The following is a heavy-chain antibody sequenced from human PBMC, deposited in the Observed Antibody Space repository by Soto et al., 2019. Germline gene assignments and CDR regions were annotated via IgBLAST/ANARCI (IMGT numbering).Heavy chain of an antibody. Sequence: GGSLRLSCAASGFTFSSYAMHWVRQAPGKGLEWVAVIWYDGSNKYYADSVKGRFTISRDNSKNTLYLQMNSLRAEDTAVYYCARVRVAAAGTYRVYYYYGMDVWGQGTTVTVSS. V-gene: IGHV3-33*08. CDR1: GFTFSSYA. D-gene: IGHD6-13*01. CDR2: IWYDGSNK. CDR3: ARVRVAAAGTYRVYYYYGMDV. J-gene: IGHJ6*02.